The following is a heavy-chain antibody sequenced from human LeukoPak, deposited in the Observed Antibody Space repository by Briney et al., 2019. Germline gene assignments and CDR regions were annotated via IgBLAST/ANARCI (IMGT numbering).Heavy chain of an antibody. J-gene: IGHJ3*02. D-gene: IGHD7-27*01. V-gene: IGHV3-30-3*01. Sequence: AGRSLRLSCAASGFTFSSYAMHWVRQAPGKGLEWVAVISYDGSNKYYADSVKGRFTISRDNSKNTLYLQMNSLRAEDTAVYYCVKETGDLGQGGFEIWGQGTTVTVS. CDR3: VKETGDLGQGGFEI. CDR1: GFTFSSYA. CDR2: ISYDGSNK.